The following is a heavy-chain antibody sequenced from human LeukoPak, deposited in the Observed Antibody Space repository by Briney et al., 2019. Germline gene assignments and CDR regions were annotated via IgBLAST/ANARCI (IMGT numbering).Heavy chain of an antibody. V-gene: IGHV1-8*01. CDR3: ARWNVVVAATDY. CDR2: MNPNSGNT. CDR1: GYTFTSYD. D-gene: IGHD2-15*01. Sequence: ASVKVSCKASGYTFTSYDINWVRQATGQGLEWMGWMNPNSGNTGYAQKFQGRVTMTRNTSISTAYMELSSLRSEDTAVYYCARWNVVVAATDYWGQGTLVTVSS. J-gene: IGHJ4*02.